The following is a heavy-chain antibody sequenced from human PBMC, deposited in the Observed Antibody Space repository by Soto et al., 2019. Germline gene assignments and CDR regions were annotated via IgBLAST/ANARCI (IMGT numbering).Heavy chain of an antibody. CDR3: ASWLEREHVYDI. CDR2: LYDVDGT. Sequence: LRLSCAALGLTVRGKKYITWVRQAPGKGLEWVSALYDVDGTYYADSAKGRFTISRDNSNNIIYLQMNSLGPDDTAVYYCASWLEREHVYDIWGLGTMVTVSS. J-gene: IGHJ3*02. V-gene: IGHV3-53*01. D-gene: IGHD1-1*01. CDR1: GLTVRGKKY.